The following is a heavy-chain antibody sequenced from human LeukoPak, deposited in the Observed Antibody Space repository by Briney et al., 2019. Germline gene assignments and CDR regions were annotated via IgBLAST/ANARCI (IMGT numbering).Heavy chain of an antibody. CDR2: IHTRGST. CDR3: ARGRYCSADICSGGDAFDV. J-gene: IGHJ3*01. Sequence: SETLSLTCTVSGGSINNYYWSWIRQPAGKGLEWIGRIHTRGSTNYNPSLKSRVTMSVDTSKNQFSLKLSSVTAADSAVYYCARGRYCSADICSGGDAFDVWGQGTMVSVSS. V-gene: IGHV4-4*07. D-gene: IGHD2-15*01. CDR1: GGSINNYY.